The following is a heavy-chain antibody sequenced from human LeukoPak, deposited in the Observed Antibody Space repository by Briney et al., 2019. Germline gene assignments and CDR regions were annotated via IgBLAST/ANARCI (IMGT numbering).Heavy chain of an antibody. D-gene: IGHD2-2*02. CDR3: ASARESSCYNY. V-gene: IGHV3-74*01. CDR2: INSDGSST. J-gene: IGHJ4*02. Sequence: PGGSLRLSCAASGFTFSSYWMHWVRHAPGKGLVWVSRINSDGSSTSYADSVKGRFTISRDNAKNSLYLQMNSLRAEDTAVYYCASARESSCYNYWGQGTLVTVSS. CDR1: GFTFSSYW.